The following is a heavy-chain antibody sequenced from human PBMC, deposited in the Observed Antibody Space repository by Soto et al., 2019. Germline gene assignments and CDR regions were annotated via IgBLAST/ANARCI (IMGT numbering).Heavy chain of an antibody. V-gene: IGHV3-53*04. CDR1: GFTVSSNY. CDR3: ARVAPFCSGGSCYSYDYYYYMDV. J-gene: IGHJ6*03. D-gene: IGHD2-15*01. CDR2: IYSGGST. Sequence: GGSLRLSCAASGFTVSSNYMSWVRQAPGKGLEWVSVIYSGGSTYYADSVKGRFTISRHNSKNTLYLQMNSLRAEDTAVYYCARVAPFCSGGSCYSYDYYYYMDVWGKGTTVTVSS.